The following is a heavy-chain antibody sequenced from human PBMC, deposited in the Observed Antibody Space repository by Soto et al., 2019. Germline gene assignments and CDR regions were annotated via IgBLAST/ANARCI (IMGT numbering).Heavy chain of an antibody. CDR3: ARDAPPIAAAGTAVAGRPPSNYYYYGMDV. D-gene: IGHD6-13*01. V-gene: IGHV3-30-3*01. CDR2: ISYDGSNK. Sequence: GGSLRLSCAASGFTFSSYAMHWVRQAPGKGLEWVAVISYDGSNKYYADSVKGRFTISRDNSKNTLYLQMNSLRAEDTAVYYCARDAPPIAAAGTAVAGRPPSNYYYYGMDVWGQGTTVTVSS. CDR1: GFTFSSYA. J-gene: IGHJ6*02.